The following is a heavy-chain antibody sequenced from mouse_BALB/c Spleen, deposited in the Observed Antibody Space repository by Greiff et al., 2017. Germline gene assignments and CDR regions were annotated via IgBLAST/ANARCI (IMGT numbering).Heavy chain of an antibody. CDR3: TGRGSSY. CDR2: IRLKSNNYAT. CDR1: GFTFSNYW. Sequence: EVKLMESGGGLVQPGGSMKLSCVASGFTFSNYWMNWVRQSPEKGLEWVAEIRLKSNNYATHYAESVKGRFTISRDDSKSSVYLQMNNLRAEDTGIYYCTGRGSSYWGQGTLVTVSA. J-gene: IGHJ3*01. V-gene: IGHV6-6*02.